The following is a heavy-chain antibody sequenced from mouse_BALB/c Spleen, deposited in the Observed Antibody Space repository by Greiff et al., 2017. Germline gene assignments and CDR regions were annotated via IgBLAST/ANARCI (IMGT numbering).Heavy chain of an antibody. CDR1: GFTFSSYA. D-gene: IGHD2-4*01. CDR2: ISSGGST. CDR3: ARESPSYYDNELFDY. J-gene: IGHJ2*01. V-gene: IGHV5-6-5*01. Sequence: EVKLVESGGGLVKPGGSLKLSCAASGFTFSSYAMSWVRQTPEKRLEWVASISSGGSTYYPDSVKGRFTISRDNARNILYLQMSSLRSEDTAMYYYARESPSYYDNELFDYWGQGTTLTVSS.